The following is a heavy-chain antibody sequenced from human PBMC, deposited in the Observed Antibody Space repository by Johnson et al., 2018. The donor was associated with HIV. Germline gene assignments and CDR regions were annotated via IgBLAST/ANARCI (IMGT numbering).Heavy chain of an antibody. CDR2: ISYDGSAT. J-gene: IGHJ3*01. V-gene: IGHV3-30*18. CDR3: AKAQVLADDCFNV. D-gene: IGHD2-8*02. CDR1: GLSFSNFG. Sequence: QEKLVESGGGVVQPGKSLTLSFVASGLSFSNFGIHWVRQAPGKGPEWVAVISYDGSATSYADSVKGRFTISRDNAKNTMYLQMNSLRAEDAAKYYCAKAQVLADDCFNVWGQGTVVTVSS.